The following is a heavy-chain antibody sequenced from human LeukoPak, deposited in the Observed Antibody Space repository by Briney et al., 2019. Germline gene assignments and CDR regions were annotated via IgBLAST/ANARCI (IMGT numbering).Heavy chain of an antibody. CDR3: ARSYYYGSGSYYGNPFDY. D-gene: IGHD3-10*01. CDR1: GGSFSGYY. Sequence: SETLSLTCAVYGGSFSGYYWSWIRQPPGKGLEWIGEINHSGSTNYNPSLKSRVTISVDTSNNQFSLKLSSVTAADTAVYYCARSYYYGSGSYYGNPFDYWGQGTLVSVSS. J-gene: IGHJ4*02. CDR2: INHSGST. V-gene: IGHV4-34*01.